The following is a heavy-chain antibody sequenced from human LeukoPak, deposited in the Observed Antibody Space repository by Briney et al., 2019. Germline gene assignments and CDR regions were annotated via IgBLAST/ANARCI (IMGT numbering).Heavy chain of an antibody. CDR2: IYYSGST. V-gene: IGHV4-59*01. CDR1: GGSISSYY. D-gene: IGHD4-17*01. J-gene: IGHJ4*02. CDR3: ARQRIDYGDDAFDY. Sequence: PSETLSLTCTVSGGSISSYYWSWIRQPPGKGLEWIGYIYYSGSTNYNPSLKSRVTISVDTSKNQFSLKLSSVTAADTAVYYCARQRIDYGDDAFDYWGQGTLVTVSS.